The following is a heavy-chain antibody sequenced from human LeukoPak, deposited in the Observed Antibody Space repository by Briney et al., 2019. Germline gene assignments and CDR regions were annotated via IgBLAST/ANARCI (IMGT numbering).Heavy chain of an antibody. CDR1: GVIFSTYS. V-gene: IGHV3-23*01. J-gene: IGHJ4*02. D-gene: IGHD3-3*01. CDR3: AKGGQNFDFWRFDY. Sequence: GGSLRLSCAASGVIFSTYSMNWVRQTPGKGLVWVSSISGSGGSTYYAESVKGRFSISRDNSKKMMYLQMNSLRADDTAVYYCAKGGQNFDFWRFDYWGQGILGTVSS. CDR2: ISGSGGST.